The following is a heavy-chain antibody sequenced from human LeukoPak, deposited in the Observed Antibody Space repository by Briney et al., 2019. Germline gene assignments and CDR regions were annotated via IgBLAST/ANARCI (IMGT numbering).Heavy chain of an antibody. V-gene: IGHV4-39*01. CDR2: IYYSGST. Sequence: TSETLSLTCTVSGGSISSSSYYWGWIRQPPGKGLEWIGSIYYSGSTYYNPSLKSRVTISVDTSKNQFSLKLSSVTAADTAVYYCARVDTAMATGYYWGQGTLVTVSS. CDR1: GGSISSSSYY. J-gene: IGHJ4*02. CDR3: ARVDTAMATGYY. D-gene: IGHD5-18*01.